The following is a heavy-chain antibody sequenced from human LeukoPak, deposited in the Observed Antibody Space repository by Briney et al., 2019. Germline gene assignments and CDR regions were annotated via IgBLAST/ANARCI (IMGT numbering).Heavy chain of an antibody. D-gene: IGHD5-24*01. CDR1: GITFSSYA. CDR2: ISGSGDST. V-gene: IGHV3-23*01. J-gene: IGHJ4*02. CDR3: AKDDGWVQYAN. Sequence: PGGSLRLSCAVSGITFSSYAMTWVRQAPGKGLEWVSGISGSGDSTNYADSVKGRFTISRDNPKNTLYLQMNSLRVEDTAVYYCAKDDGWVQYANWGQGTLVTVSS.